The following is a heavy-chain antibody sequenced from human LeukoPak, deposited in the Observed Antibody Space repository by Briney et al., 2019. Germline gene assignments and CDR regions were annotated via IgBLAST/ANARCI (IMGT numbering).Heavy chain of an antibody. CDR2: IWYDGSNK. Sequence: GGSLRLSCAASGFTFSSYGMHWVRQAPGKGLEWVAVIWYDGSNKYYADSVKGRFTISRDNSKNTLYLQMNSLRAEDTAVYYCAKDASGIGLNWFDPRGQGTLVTVSP. CDR3: AKDASGIGLNWFDP. CDR1: GFTFSSYG. V-gene: IGHV3-33*06. J-gene: IGHJ5*02. D-gene: IGHD3-10*01.